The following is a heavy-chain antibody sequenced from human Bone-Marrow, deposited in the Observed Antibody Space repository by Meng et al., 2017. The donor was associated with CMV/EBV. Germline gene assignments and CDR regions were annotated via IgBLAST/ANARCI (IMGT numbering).Heavy chain of an antibody. V-gene: IGHV3-9*01. CDR1: GFTFDDYA. CDR3: AKDVGFPDSTSWYYFDS. D-gene: IGHD6-13*01. CDR2: ISWNSGTI. J-gene: IGHJ4*02. Sequence: SLKISCAVSGFTFDDYAMHWVRQAPGKGLEWVSGISWNSGTIGYADSVKGRFTISRDNAKNSLYLQMNSLRTEDTALYYCAKDVGFPDSTSWYYFDSWDQGTLVTFSS.